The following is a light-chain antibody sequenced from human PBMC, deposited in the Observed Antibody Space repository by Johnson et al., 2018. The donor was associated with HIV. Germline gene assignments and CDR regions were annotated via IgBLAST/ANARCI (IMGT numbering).Light chain of an antibody. J-gene: IGLJ1*01. CDR1: SSNIGNNY. CDR2: ENN. CDR3: GTWDSSLSVYV. Sequence: QSVLTQAPSVSAAPGQKVTISCSGSSSNIGNNYVSWYQQLPGTAPKLLIYENNKRPSGIPDRFSASKSGTSATLGITGLQTGDEADYYCGTWDSSLSVYVFGTGTKVTVL. V-gene: IGLV1-51*02.